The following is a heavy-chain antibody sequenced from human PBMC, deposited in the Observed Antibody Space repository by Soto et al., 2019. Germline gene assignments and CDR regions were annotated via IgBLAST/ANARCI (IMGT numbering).Heavy chain of an antibody. V-gene: IGHV1-69*13. J-gene: IGHJ6*02. Sequence: SVKVSCKASGGTFSSYAISWVRQAPGQGLEWMGGIIPIFGTANYAQKFQGRVTITADESTSTAYMELSSLRSEDTAVYYCASRGERTTGKNVLRYFDWTSGADYYYYYGMDVWGQGTTVTVSS. D-gene: IGHD3-9*01. CDR3: ASRGERTTGKNVLRYFDWTSGADYYYYYGMDV. CDR2: IIPIFGTA. CDR1: GGTFSSYA.